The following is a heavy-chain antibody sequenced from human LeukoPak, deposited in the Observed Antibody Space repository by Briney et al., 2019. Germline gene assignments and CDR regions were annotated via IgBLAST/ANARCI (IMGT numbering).Heavy chain of an antibody. Sequence: PGGSLRLSCAASGFSLSSYSMNWVRQAPGKGLEWVSSISSSSSYIYYADSVKGRFTISRDNAKNSLYLQMNSLRAEDTAVYYCARDQYDFWSGYYGGFRYWGQGTLVTVSS. V-gene: IGHV3-21*01. CDR2: ISSSSSYI. D-gene: IGHD3-3*01. J-gene: IGHJ4*02. CDR1: GFSLSSYS. CDR3: ARDQYDFWSGYYGGFRY.